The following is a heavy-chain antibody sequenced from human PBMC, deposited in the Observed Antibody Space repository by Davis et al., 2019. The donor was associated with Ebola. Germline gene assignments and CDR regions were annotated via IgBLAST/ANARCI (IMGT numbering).Heavy chain of an antibody. V-gene: IGHV4-59*01. CDR2: IYYSGST. Sequence: MPSETLSLTCTVSGGSISSYYWSWIRQPPGKGLEWIGYIYYSGSTNYNPSLKSRVTISVDTSKNQFSLKLSSVTAADTAVYYCARAKREYNWFDPWGQGTLVAVSS. CDR3: ARAKREYNWFDP. J-gene: IGHJ5*02. CDR1: GGSISSYY. D-gene: IGHD3-10*01.